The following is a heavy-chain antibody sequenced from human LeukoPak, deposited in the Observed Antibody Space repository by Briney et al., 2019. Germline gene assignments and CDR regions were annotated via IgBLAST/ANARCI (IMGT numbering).Heavy chain of an antibody. CDR3: ARKHCSSTSCYNDY. J-gene: IGHJ4*02. CDR1: GYSFSSHW. CDR2: IYPGDSDT. D-gene: IGHD2-2*02. V-gene: IGHV5-51*01. Sequence: GESLKISCKGSGYSFSSHWIAWVRQMPGNGLEWMGIIYPGDSDTRYSPSFQGQVTISADKSISTAYLQWSSLKASDTAMYYCARKHCSSTSCYNDYWGQGTLVTVSS.